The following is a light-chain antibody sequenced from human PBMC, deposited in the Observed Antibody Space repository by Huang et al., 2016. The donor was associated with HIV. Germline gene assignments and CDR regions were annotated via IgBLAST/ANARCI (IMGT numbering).Light chain of an antibody. CDR2: GAS. J-gene: IGKJ1*01. CDR3: QQYGSSPQT. V-gene: IGKV3-20*01. CDR1: QSVSSSY. Sequence: EIVLTQSPGTLSLSPGERATLSCRASQSVSSSYLGWYQQKPGPAPRLLIYGASSRATGIPDRFSGSGSGTDFTLTISRLEPEDFAVYSCQQYGSSPQTFGQGTKVEIK.